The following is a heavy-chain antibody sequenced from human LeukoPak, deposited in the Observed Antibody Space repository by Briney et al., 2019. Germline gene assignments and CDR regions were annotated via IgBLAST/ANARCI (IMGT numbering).Heavy chain of an antibody. J-gene: IGHJ6*03. D-gene: IGHD2-15*01. V-gene: IGHV3-21*01. Sequence: GGSLRLSCAASGFTFSYYSMNWVRQTPGKGLEWVSSISSRGSHIDYADSKKGRFTISRDKAKTAPYPQMNSLRVEDTAVYYCARDQGFHFQHMDVWGKGTTVIVSS. CDR3: ARDQGFHFQHMDV. CDR1: GFTFSYYS. CDR2: ISSRGSHI.